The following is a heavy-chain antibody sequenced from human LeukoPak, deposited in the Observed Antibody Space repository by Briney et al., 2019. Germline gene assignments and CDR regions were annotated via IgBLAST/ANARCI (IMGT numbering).Heavy chain of an antibody. V-gene: IGHV3-30-3*01. CDR2: ISYDGSNK. D-gene: IGHD1-1*01. CDR3: ARGPPTGTSFRYHGMDV. CDR1: GFTFSNYA. Sequence: PGRSPRLSCAASGFTFSNYAMHWVRQAPGKGLEWVAVISYDGSNKYYADSVKGRFTISRDNSKNTLYLQMNSLRAEDTALYYCARGPPTGTSFRYHGMDVWGQGTTVTVSS. J-gene: IGHJ6*02.